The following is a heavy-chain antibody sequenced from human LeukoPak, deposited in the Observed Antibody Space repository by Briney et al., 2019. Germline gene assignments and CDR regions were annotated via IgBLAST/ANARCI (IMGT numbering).Heavy chain of an antibody. V-gene: IGHV4-31*03. D-gene: IGHD3-10*01. Sequence: SETLSLTCTVSGGSISSGGYYWSWIRQHPGKGLEWIGYIYYSGSTYYNPSLKSRVTISVDTSKNQFSLKLSSVTAADTAVYYCASTVGSGSLGGFDPWGQGTLVTVSA. CDR2: IYYSGST. CDR3: ASTVGSGSLGGFDP. CDR1: GGSISSGGYY. J-gene: IGHJ5*02.